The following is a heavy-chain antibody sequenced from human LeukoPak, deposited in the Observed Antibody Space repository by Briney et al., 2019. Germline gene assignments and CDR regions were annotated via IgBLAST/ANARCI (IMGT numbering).Heavy chain of an antibody. CDR2: ISYDGSNK. D-gene: IGHD6-13*01. CDR3: ACEYSSSWFDY. CDR1: GFTFSSYA. V-gene: IGHV3-30-3*01. J-gene: IGHJ4*02. Sequence: GRPLRLSCAASGFTFSSYAMHWVRQAPGKGLEWVAVISYDGSNKYYADSVKGRFTISRDNSKNTLYLQMNSLRAEDTAVYYCACEYSSSWFDYWGQGTLVTVSS.